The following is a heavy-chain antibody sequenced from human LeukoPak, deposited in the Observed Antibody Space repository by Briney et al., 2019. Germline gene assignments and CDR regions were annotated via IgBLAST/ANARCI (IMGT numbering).Heavy chain of an antibody. J-gene: IGHJ4*02. CDR3: AKDSPPIAGNFDY. CDR2: ISSNGGST. V-gene: IGHV3-64*04. CDR1: GFTFSSYA. D-gene: IGHD1-26*01. Sequence: GGSLRLSCSASGFTFSSYAMHWVRQAPGKGLEYVSAISSNGGSTYYADSVKGRFTISRDNSKNTLYLQMNSLRAEDTAVYYCAKDSPPIAGNFDYWGQGTLVTVSS.